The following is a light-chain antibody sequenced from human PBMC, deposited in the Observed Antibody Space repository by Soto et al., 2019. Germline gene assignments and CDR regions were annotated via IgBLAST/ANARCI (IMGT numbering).Light chain of an antibody. Sequence: VLTESPGTLSLSPGESDTLSCKASQPVDRTYLAWYEPKHGQAPTIRIYSASTRASGTPDRFRGSWSGADSTLTISRRKPEDLAAYDCKSEGKSRGYTFGHWTTLQI. CDR2: SAS. CDR1: QPVDRTY. CDR3: KSEGKSRGYT. J-gene: IGKJ2*01. V-gene: IGKV3-20*01.